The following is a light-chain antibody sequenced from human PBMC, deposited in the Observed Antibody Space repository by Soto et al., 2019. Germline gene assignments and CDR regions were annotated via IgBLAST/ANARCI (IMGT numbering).Light chain of an antibody. V-gene: IGKV1-27*01. CDR2: AAS. Sequence: DIQMTQSPSSLSASVGDRVTITCRASQGIRNYLVWYQQKPGKVPKLLIYAASTLQSGVPSRFSGSGSGTEFTLTISSLQPGDVATYYCQNYNGAPWTFGQGTKVEIK. CDR1: QGIRNY. CDR3: QNYNGAPWT. J-gene: IGKJ1*01.